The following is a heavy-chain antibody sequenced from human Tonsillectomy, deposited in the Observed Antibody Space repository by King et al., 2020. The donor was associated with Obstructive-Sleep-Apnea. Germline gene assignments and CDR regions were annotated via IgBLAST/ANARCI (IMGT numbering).Heavy chain of an antibody. CDR3: ARRSSGYAFDI. Sequence: VQLQESGPGLVKPSQTLSLTCTVSGVSISSGVYYWSWIRHPPGKGLEWMGYIYYSGSTYYNPSLKSRVTISVDTSKNPFSLQLSSVTAADTAVYYCARRSSGYAFDIWGQGTMVTVSS. J-gene: IGHJ3*02. V-gene: IGHV4-31*03. CDR2: IYYSGST. D-gene: IGHD3-22*01. CDR1: GVSISSGVYY.